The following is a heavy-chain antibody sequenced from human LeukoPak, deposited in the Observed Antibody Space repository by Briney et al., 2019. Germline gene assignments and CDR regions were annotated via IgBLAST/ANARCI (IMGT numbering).Heavy chain of an antibody. Sequence: ASVKVSCKASGYTLTNYAIHWVRQAPGQRLEWMGWINAGYGNTKYSKKFHGRVTLTSDTSANTAYTGLRSLRSDATAVYSCARVGYSSGPSLDYWGQGTLLTVSS. J-gene: IGHJ4*02. D-gene: IGHD6-19*01. CDR2: INAGYGNT. CDR1: GYTLTNYA. V-gene: IGHV1-3*01. CDR3: ARVGYSSGPSLDY.